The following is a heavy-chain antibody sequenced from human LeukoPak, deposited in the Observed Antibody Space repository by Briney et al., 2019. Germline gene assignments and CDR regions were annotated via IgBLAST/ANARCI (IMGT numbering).Heavy chain of an antibody. CDR2: IYSGGST. J-gene: IGHJ4*02. CDR1: GFTVRNNY. D-gene: IGHD3-10*01. V-gene: IGHV3-66*01. Sequence: HPGGSLRLSCAASGFTVRNNYMSWVRQAPGKGLEWVSVIYSGGSTYDADSVKGRFTISRDNSKNTLYLQMNSLRAEDTAVYFCATGQRMVRGDGVDYWGQGTLVTVSS. CDR3: ATGQRMVRGDGVDY.